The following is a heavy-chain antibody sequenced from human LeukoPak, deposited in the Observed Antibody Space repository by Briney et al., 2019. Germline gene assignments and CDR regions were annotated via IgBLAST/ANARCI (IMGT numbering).Heavy chain of an antibody. Sequence: PGGSLRLSCAASGFTFSSYAMTWVRQAPGKGLEWVSAITGGGDTTYYADSVKGRFTISRDNSKNTLYLQMNNLRAEDTATYYCAKAANYDILTGYYLDYWGQGTLVTVSS. J-gene: IGHJ4*02. CDR2: ITGGGDTT. D-gene: IGHD3-9*01. CDR1: GFTFSSYA. CDR3: AKAANYDILTGYYLDY. V-gene: IGHV3-23*01.